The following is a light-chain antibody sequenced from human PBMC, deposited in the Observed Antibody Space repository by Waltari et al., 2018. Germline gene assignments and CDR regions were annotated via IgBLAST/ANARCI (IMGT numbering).Light chain of an antibody. Sequence: QSALTQPASVSGSPGQSITISRTGTSSDLGGYDYVAWYQQHPGKAPKLIIYDVNKRPSGVSDRFSGSKSGNTASLTISGLQAEDEADYYCNSYTGGSTLVFGGGTKLTVL. CDR3: NSYTGGSTLV. CDR1: SSDLGGYDY. CDR2: DVN. J-gene: IGLJ2*01. V-gene: IGLV2-14*03.